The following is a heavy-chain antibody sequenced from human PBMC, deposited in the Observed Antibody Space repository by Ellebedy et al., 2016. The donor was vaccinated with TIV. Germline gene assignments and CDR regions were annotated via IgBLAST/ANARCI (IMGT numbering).Heavy chain of an antibody. V-gene: IGHV1-69*13. CDR3: ARAVGWFDP. Sequence: SVKVSXXASGYTFTSYGISWVRQAPGQGLEWMGGIIPIFGTANYAQKFQGRVTITADESTSTAYMELSSLRSEDTAVYYCARAVGWFDPWGQGTLVTVSS. J-gene: IGHJ5*02. CDR2: IIPIFGTA. CDR1: GYTFTSYG.